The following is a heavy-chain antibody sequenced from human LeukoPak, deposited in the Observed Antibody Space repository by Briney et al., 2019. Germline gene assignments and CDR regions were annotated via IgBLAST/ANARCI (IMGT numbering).Heavy chain of an antibody. CDR3: ARANPPAISFFDY. CDR2: ISGSGESI. Sequence: GGSLRLSCAASGITFSGYSMNWVRQAPGKGLEWVSSISGSGESIYYADSVKVRFTISRDNARNSLYLQMDSLRAEDTAVYYCARANPPAISFFDYWGQGTLVTVSS. V-gene: IGHV3-21*01. D-gene: IGHD3-9*01. J-gene: IGHJ4*02. CDR1: GITFSGYS.